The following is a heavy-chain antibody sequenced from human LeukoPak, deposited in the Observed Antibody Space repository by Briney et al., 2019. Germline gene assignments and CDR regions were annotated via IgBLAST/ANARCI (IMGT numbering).Heavy chain of an antibody. CDR2: IIPIFGTA. J-gene: IGHJ5*02. D-gene: IGHD2-8*01. CDR3: AGAHPTDAIQSTDNWFDP. Sequence: GASVKVSCKASGGTFSSYAISWVRQAPGQGLEWMGGIIPIFGTANYAQKFQGRVTITTDESTSTAYMELSSLRSEDTAVYYCAGAHPTDAIQSTDNWFDPWGQGTLVTVSS. V-gene: IGHV1-69*05. CDR1: GGTFSSYA.